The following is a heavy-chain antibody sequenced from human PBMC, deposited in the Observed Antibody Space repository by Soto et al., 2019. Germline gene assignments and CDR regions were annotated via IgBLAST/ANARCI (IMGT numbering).Heavy chain of an antibody. CDR2: VNPNSGNT. Sequence: QVQLVQSGAEVKKPGASVKVSCKASGYTFTNYDINWVRRATGQGLEWMGWVNPNSGNTGNAQKFQGRLTMTRNTAISTAYMELSSLTSEDMAVYYCVRDKDYYYGMDVW. CDR3: VRDKDYYYGMDV. CDR1: GYTFTNYD. V-gene: IGHV1-8*01. J-gene: IGHJ6*01.